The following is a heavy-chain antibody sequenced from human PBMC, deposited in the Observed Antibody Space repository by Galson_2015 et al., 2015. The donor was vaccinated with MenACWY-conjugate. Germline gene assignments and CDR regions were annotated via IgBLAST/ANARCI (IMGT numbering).Heavy chain of an antibody. D-gene: IGHD6-19*01. CDR1: GGSISSYY. J-gene: IGHJ6*03. CDR3: ARGAVPAYYYFYVDV. Sequence: ETLSLTCSVSGGSISSYYWNWIRQPPGKGLEWIGYIYYTGSTNYNASLKSRVTISVDTSKNQFSLNLSSVTAADTAVYYCARGAVPAYYYFYVDVWGKGTTVTVSS. V-gene: IGHV4-59*01. CDR2: IYYTGST.